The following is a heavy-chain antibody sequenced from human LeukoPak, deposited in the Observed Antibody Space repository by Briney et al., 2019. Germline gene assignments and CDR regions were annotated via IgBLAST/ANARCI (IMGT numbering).Heavy chain of an antibody. J-gene: IGHJ4*02. Sequence: PSETLFLTCTVSGGSITSSSYYWGWIRQPPGKGLEWIGSIYYTGSTFYNPSLKSRVTISVDTSKNQFSMKLSSVTAADTAVYFCARGLRDGYTLFYFDYWGQGTLVTVSS. V-gene: IGHV4-39*01. CDR2: IYYTGST. D-gene: IGHD5-24*01. CDR3: ARGLRDGYTLFYFDY. CDR1: GGSITSSSYY.